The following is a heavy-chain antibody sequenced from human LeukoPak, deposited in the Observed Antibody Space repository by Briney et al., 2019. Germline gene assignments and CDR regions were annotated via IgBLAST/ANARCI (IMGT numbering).Heavy chain of an antibody. D-gene: IGHD6-25*01. CDR1: GYTFTNYG. CDR3: AINKAAKPLDY. V-gene: IGHV1-2*02. CDR2: INPNSGGT. Sequence: ASVKVSCKASGYTFTNYGISWVRQAPGQGLEWMGWINPNSGGTNYAQKFQGRVTMTRDTSISTGYMELSRLRFDDTAVYYCAINKAAKPLDYWGQGTLVTVSS. J-gene: IGHJ4*02.